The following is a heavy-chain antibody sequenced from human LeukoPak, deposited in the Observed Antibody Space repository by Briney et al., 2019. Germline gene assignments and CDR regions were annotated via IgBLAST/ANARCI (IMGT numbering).Heavy chain of an antibody. Sequence: GGSLRLSCAASAVTVSSNYMSWVRHALRKRLEWVSIIYSGGNTYYADSVECRFTISRDNSKNTVYLQMNSLRVEDTAVYYCVRDRDYCSGDSCYPTRFDYWGEETLVTVSS. D-gene: IGHD2-15*01. V-gene: IGHV3-53*01. CDR3: VRDRDYCSGDSCYPTRFDY. J-gene: IGHJ4*02. CDR1: AVTVSSNY. CDR2: IYSGGNT.